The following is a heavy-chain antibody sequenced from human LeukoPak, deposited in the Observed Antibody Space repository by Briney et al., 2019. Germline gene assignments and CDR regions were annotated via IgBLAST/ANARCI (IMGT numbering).Heavy chain of an antibody. D-gene: IGHD2-2*01. CDR3: AREGGGVVPAARVSLFYYFDY. CDR2: INPNSGGT. Sequence: ASVKVSCKASGYTFTGNYMHWVRQARGQGLEWMGWINPNSGGTNYAQKFQGRVTMTRDTSISTAYMELSRLRSDDTAVYYCAREGGGVVPAARVSLFYYFDYWGQGTLVTVSS. CDR1: GYTFTGNY. J-gene: IGHJ4*02. V-gene: IGHV1-2*02.